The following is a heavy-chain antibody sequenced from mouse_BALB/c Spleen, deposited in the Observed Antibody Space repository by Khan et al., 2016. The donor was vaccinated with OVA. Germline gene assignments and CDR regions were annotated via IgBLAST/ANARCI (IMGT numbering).Heavy chain of an antibody. J-gene: IGHJ3*01. CDR2: IIYTGYT. V-gene: IGHV3-8*02. Sequence: MQLEESGPSLVKPSQTLSLTCSVTGDSITSGYWNWIRKFPGNKLEYMGYIIYTGYTYYNPSLKSRISITRHTSKNQYYLQLNSVTDEDTATDYCARSTYRYAFVYWGQGTLVTVSA. D-gene: IGHD2-14*01. CDR1: GDSITSGY. CDR3: ARSTYRYAFVY.